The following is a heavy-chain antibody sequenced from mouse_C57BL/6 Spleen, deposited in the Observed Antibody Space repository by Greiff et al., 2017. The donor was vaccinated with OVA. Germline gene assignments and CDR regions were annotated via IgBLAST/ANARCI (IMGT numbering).Heavy chain of an antibody. V-gene: IGHV5-4*01. J-gene: IGHJ1*03. CDR2: ISDGGSYT. Sequence: DVQLVESGGGLVKPGGSLKLSCAASGFTFSSYAMSWVRQTPEKRLEWVATISDGGSYTYYPDNVKGRFTISRDNAKNNLYLQMSLLKSEDTAMYYCARESLDYCGSSYVNWYFDVWGTGTTVTVSS. D-gene: IGHD1-1*01. CDR1: GFTFSSYA. CDR3: ARESLDYCGSSYVNWYFDV.